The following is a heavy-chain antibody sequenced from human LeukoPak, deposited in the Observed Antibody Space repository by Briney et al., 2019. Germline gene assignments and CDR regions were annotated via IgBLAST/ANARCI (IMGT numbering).Heavy chain of an antibody. D-gene: IGHD4-23*01. V-gene: IGHV4-30-2*01. CDR2: IYHSGST. CDR3: ARGGGHNGGLIDY. J-gene: IGHJ4*02. CDR1: GGSISSGGYY. Sequence: SQTLSLTCTVSGGSISSGGYYWSWIRQPPGKGLEWIGYIYHSGSTYYNPSLKSRVTISVDRSKNQFSLKLSSVTAADTAVYYCARGGGHNGGLIDYWGQGTLVTVSS.